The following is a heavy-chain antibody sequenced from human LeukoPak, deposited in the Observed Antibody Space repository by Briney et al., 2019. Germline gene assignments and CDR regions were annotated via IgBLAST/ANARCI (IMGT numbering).Heavy chain of an antibody. D-gene: IGHD5-24*01. CDR3: ARRDAYNRVVWFDP. V-gene: IGHV4-39*01. CDR2: IYYSGST. J-gene: IGHJ5*02. CDR1: GGSISSSSYY. Sequence: PSETLSLTCTVSGGSISSSSYYWGWIRQPPGKGLEWIGSIYYSGSTYYNPSLKSRVTISVDTSKNQFSLKLSSVTAADTAVYYCARRDAYNRVVWFDPWGQGTPVTVSS.